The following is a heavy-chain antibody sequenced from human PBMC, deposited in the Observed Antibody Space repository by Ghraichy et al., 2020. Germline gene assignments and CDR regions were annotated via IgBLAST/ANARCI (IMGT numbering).Heavy chain of an antibody. Sequence: SETLSLTCAVYGGSFSGYYWSWIRQPPGKGLEWIGEINHSGSTNYNPSLKSRVTISVDTSKNQFSLKLSSVTAADTAVYYCARGRKIHDYGDYAVDYWGQGTLVTVSS. CDR1: GGSFSGYY. CDR3: ARGRKIHDYGDYAVDY. D-gene: IGHD4-17*01. CDR2: INHSGST. V-gene: IGHV4-34*01. J-gene: IGHJ4*02.